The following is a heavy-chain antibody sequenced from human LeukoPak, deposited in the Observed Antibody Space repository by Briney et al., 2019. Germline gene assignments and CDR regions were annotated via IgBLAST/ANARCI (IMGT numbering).Heavy chain of an antibody. V-gene: IGHV4-4*07. Sequence: SETLSLTCTVSGGSISSYYWSWIRQRAGKGLEWIGRIYTSGSTNYNPSLKSRVTMSVDTSKKQFSLKLRSVTAADTAVYYCARGDSNGWYFDYWGQGTLVTVSS. CDR2: IYTSGST. J-gene: IGHJ4*02. D-gene: IGHD6-19*01. CDR1: GGSISSYY. CDR3: ARGDSNGWYFDY.